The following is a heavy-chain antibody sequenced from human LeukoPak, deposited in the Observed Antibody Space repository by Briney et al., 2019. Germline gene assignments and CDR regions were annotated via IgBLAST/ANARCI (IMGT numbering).Heavy chain of an antibody. J-gene: IGHJ5*02. CDR2: XXVSGDYT. Sequence: GGSLRLSCAASGFTFSSYVMSWVRQAPGKGPDWVSXXXVSGDYTYYADSVKGRFTISRDNSKNTLYLQMNSLRGEDTAVYYCAKAIGQEVPAASRWYDPWGQGTLVTVSS. CDR1: GFTFSSYV. D-gene: IGHD2-2*01. V-gene: IGHV3-23*01. CDR3: AKAIGQEVPAASRWYDP.